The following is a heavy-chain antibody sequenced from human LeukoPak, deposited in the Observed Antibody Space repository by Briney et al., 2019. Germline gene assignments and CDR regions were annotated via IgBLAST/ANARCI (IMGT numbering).Heavy chain of an antibody. CDR3: AKASFVVTAIPDFDY. V-gene: IGHV3-23*01. CDR2: ISGSGGST. J-gene: IGHJ4*02. CDR1: GFTFSSYT. D-gene: IGHD2-21*02. Sequence: QTGGSLRLSCAASGFTFSSYTMSWVRQAPGKGLEWVSAISGSGGSTYYADSVKGRFTISRDNSKNTLYLQMNSPRAEDTAVYYCAKASFVVTAIPDFDYWGQGTLVTVSS.